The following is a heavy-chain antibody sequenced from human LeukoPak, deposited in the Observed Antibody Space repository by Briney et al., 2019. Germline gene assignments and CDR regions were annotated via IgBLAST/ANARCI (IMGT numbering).Heavy chain of an antibody. CDR3: ARLSAWWLADY. CDR1: GGSISSSSSY. V-gene: IGHV4-39*01. CDR2: VYHSGST. D-gene: IGHD2-15*01. J-gene: IGHJ4*02. Sequence: SETLSLTCTVSGGSISSSSSYWGWIRQPPGKGLEWIGSVYHSGSTYCIPSLRSRVTISVDTSKNQFSLNLRSVTAADTAVYYCARLSAWWLADYWGQGTLVTVSS.